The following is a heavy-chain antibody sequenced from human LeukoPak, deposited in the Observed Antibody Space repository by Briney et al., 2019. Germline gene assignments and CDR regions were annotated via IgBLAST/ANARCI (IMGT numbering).Heavy chain of an antibody. CDR1: GGSISGSNW. V-gene: IGHV4-4*02. D-gene: IGHD5-18*01. CDR2: IYHGGST. J-gene: IGHJ4*02. Sequence: SETLSLTCAVSGGSISGSNWWSWVRQPPGKGLEWLGEIYHGGSTTYNPSLKSRVTILVDKSKNQFSLKLSSVTAADTAVYYCARGRKYTSGYRVTELGSGYSDYWGQGTLVTVSS. CDR3: ARGRKYTSGYRVTELGSGYSDY.